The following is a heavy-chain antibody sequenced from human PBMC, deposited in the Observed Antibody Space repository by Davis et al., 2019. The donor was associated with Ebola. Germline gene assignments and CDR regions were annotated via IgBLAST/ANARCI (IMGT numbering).Heavy chain of an antibody. J-gene: IGHJ6*02. D-gene: IGHD2-15*01. CDR1: GFTFSSYS. V-gene: IGHV3-48*04. Sequence: GESLKISCAASGFTFSSYSMNWVRQAPGKGLEWVSYISSSGSTIYYADSVKGRFTISRDNAKNSLYLQMNSLRAEDTAVYYCARRGVLGYCSGGSCYYYYGMDVWGQGTTVTVSS. CDR3: ARRGVLGYCSGGSCYYYYGMDV. CDR2: ISSSGSTI.